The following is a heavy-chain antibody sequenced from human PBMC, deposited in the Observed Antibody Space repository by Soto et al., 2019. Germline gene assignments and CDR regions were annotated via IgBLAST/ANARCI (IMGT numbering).Heavy chain of an antibody. CDR3: AGSVVRGVIVFDY. CDR1: GGSISSGGYY. J-gene: IGHJ4*02. D-gene: IGHD3-10*01. Sequence: QVQLQESGPGLVKPSQTLSLTCTVSGGSISSGGYYWSWIRQHPGKGLEWFGYIYYSGSTYYNPSLKSRVSTSRDTXKNQVSLKRSSGTAADTAVYYCAGSVVRGVIVFDYWGQGTLVTVSS. CDR2: IYYSGST. V-gene: IGHV4-31*03.